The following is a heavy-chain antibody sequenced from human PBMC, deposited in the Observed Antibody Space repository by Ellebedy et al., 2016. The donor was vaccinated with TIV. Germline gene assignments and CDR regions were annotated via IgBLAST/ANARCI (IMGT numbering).Heavy chain of an antibody. CDR3: ARDGMDY. J-gene: IGHJ4*02. D-gene: IGHD1-1*01. Sequence: SETLSLXXAVYGGSFSGYYWSWIRQPPGKGLEWIGEINHSGSTNYNPSLKSRVTISVDTSKNQFSLKLSSVTAADTAVYYCARDGMDYWGQGTLVTVSS. CDR1: GGSFSGYY. CDR2: INHSGST. V-gene: IGHV4-34*01.